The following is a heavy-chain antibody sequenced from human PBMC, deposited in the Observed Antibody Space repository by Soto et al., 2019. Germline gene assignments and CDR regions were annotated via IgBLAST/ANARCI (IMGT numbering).Heavy chain of an antibody. Sequence: ASVKVSCKASGYTFTIYGINCVRQAPGQGLEWMGWISPDNGNTNYAQNLQGRVTLTTDTSTSTAYMELTSLRSNDTAIYYCAMVDVYVTPSPQDVWGQGTTVTV. CDR1: GYTFTIYG. CDR3: AMVDVYVTPSPQDV. D-gene: IGHD3-16*01. V-gene: IGHV1-18*01. J-gene: IGHJ6*02. CDR2: ISPDNGNT.